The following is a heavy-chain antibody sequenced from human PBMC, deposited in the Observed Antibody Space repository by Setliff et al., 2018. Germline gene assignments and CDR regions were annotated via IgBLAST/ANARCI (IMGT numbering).Heavy chain of an antibody. CDR2: VYHRGTT. D-gene: IGHD1-1*01. V-gene: IGHV4-39*01. Sequence: PSETLSLTCTVSNGSLNRNGYYWAWVRQPPGKGLEWIASVYHRGTTYYNPSLMSRVTTSVDTSKNHFSLKLISVTAADTAVYYCARTGTYRYFDYWGQGTRVTVSS. CDR1: NGSLNRNGYY. J-gene: IGHJ4*02. CDR3: ARTGTYRYFDY.